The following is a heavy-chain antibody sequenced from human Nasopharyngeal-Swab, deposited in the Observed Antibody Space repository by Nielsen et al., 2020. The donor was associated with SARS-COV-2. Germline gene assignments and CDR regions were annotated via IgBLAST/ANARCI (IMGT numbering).Heavy chain of an antibody. V-gene: IGHV4-59*01. J-gene: IGHJ5*02. CDR1: GGSISSYY. D-gene: IGHD3-9*01. CDR3: ARIELRYFDGVVSNGWFDP. CDR2: IYYSGST. Sequence: SETLSLICTVSGGSISSYYWTWIRQPPGKGLEWIGYIYYSGSTNYNPSLKSRVTISVDTSKNQFSLRLSSLTAADTAVYYCARIELRYFDGVVSNGWFDPWGQGTLVTVSS.